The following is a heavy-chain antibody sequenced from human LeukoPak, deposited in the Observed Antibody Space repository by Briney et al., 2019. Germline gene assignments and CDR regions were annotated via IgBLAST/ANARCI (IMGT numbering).Heavy chain of an antibody. J-gene: IGHJ4*02. Sequence: PSETLSLTCTLSGGSLNIYYWSWIRQPPGKGLEWIGYISYSGGTDYNPSLKSRVTISLDPSKNQFSLNLSSVTAAVTAVYYCARGRRYFDYWGQGTLVTVSS. CDR3: ARGRRYFDY. CDR2: ISYSGGT. CDR1: GGSLNIYY. V-gene: IGHV4-59*01.